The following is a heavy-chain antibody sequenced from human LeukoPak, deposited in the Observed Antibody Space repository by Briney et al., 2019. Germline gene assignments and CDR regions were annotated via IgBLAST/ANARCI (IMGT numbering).Heavy chain of an antibody. CDR3: ARGILGRGTYFDY. Sequence: PSETLSLTCTVSGGSISSYYWSWIRQPPGKGLEWIGYIYYSRSTNYNPSLKSRVTISVDTSKNQFSLKLSSVTAADTAVYYCARGILGRGTYFDYWGQGTLVTVSS. J-gene: IGHJ4*02. CDR2: IYYSRST. V-gene: IGHV4-59*01. CDR1: GGSISSYY. D-gene: IGHD7-27*01.